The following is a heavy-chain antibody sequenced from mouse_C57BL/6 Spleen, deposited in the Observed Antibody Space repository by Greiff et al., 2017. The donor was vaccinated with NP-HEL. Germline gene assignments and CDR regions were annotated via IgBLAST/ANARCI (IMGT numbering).Heavy chain of an antibody. CDR3: TRGGYGNHFDY. CDR2: IDPETGGT. V-gene: IGHV1-15*01. Sequence: QVQLQQSGAELVRPGASVTLSCKASGYTFTDYEMHWVKQTPVHGLEWIGAIDPETGGTAYNQKFKGKAILTADKSSSTAYMELRSLTSEDSAVYYGTRGGYGNHFDYWGQGTTLTVSS. CDR1: GYTFTDYE. D-gene: IGHD2-1*01. J-gene: IGHJ2*01.